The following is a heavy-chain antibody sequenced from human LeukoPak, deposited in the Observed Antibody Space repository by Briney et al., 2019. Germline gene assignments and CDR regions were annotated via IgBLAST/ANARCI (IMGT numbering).Heavy chain of an antibody. CDR2: IYYSGST. CDR1: GGSISSYY. Sequence: SETLSLTCTVSGGSISSYYWSWIRQPPGKGLEWIGYIYYSGSTNYNPSLKSRVTISVDTSKNQFSLKLSSVTAADTAVYYCARLLWGSGWYHYFDYWGQGTLATVSS. V-gene: IGHV4-59*08. CDR3: ARLLWGSGWYHYFDY. D-gene: IGHD6-19*01. J-gene: IGHJ4*02.